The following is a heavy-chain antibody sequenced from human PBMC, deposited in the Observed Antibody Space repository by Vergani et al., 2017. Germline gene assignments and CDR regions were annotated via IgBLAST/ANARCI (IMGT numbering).Heavy chain of an antibody. CDR2: IHPADSDT. CDR1: GYSFTNYW. V-gene: IGHV5-51*01. Sequence: EVQLVQSGAEVKKPGESLKISCQISGYSFTNYWIGWVRQMPGKGLEWMGIIHPADSDTRYSPSFQGQVTISVDKSISTAYMQRSSLRASDSAMYYCARLYVRDSSGSKYFYYWGQGTLVTVSS. D-gene: IGHD3-22*01. J-gene: IGHJ4*02. CDR3: ARLYVRDSSGSKYFYY.